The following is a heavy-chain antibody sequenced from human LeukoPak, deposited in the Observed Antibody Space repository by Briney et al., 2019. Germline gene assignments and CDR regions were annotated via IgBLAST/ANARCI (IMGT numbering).Heavy chain of an antibody. J-gene: IGHJ5*02. CDR1: GGSISSYY. D-gene: IGHD1-26*01. Sequence: PSETLSLTCTVSGGSISSYYWSWIRQPPGKGLEGIVYIYYSGSTNYNPSLKSRVTISVDTSKNQFSLKLSPVTAADPAVYYCARVAPWRWEPSFDPWGQGTLVTVSS. CDR2: IYYSGST. V-gene: IGHV4-59*01. CDR3: ARVAPWRWEPSFDP.